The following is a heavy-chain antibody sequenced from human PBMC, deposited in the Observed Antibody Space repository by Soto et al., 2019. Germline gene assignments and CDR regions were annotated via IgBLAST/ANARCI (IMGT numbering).Heavy chain of an antibody. CDR2: IYYNGSA. V-gene: IGHV4-59*01. CDR1: GGSISSFY. J-gene: IGHJ5*02. CDR3: ARSFYP. Sequence: QVQLQESGPGLVKPSETLSLTCIVSGGSISSFYWSWIRQPPGKGLEWVGGIYYNGSATYNPSLTSRVTMSVDMSKNHLFLTLNSVTAADTAVYYWARSFYPWGQGTRVTVSS.